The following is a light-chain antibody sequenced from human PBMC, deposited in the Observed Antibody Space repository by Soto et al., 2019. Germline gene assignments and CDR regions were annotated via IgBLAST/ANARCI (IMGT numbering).Light chain of an antibody. CDR2: AAS. CDR3: QQLNSYPFFT. CDR1: QGISSY. V-gene: IGKV1-9*01. J-gene: IGKJ3*01. Sequence: IQLTQSPSSLSASVGDRVTITCRASQGISSYLAWYQQKPGKAPKLLIYAASTLQSGVPSRFSGSGSGTDFARSISSLEPEDFATYYCQQLNSYPFFTFGLGIKVDIK.